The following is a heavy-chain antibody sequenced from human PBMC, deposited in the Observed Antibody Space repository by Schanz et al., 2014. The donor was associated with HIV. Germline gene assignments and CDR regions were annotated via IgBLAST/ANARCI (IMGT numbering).Heavy chain of an antibody. CDR1: GFTFSDYS. CDR2: ISHDGTNK. D-gene: IGHD3-22*01. Sequence: QVRLGQSGGGVVQPGRSLRLSCAASGFTFSDYSMHWVRQAPGKALEWVAVISHDGTNKFYAGSVKDRFTISRDNAKNTLYVQIRSLRNEDTAVYYCVKGERIGYRIEVTGPTFDYWGQGTLVTVSS. CDR3: VKGERIGYRIEVTGPTFDY. J-gene: IGHJ4*02. V-gene: IGHV3-30-3*01.